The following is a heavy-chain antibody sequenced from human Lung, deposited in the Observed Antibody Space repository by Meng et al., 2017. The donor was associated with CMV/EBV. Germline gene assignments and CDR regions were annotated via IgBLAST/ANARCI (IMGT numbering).Heavy chain of an antibody. CDR1: GYTFTDYY. CDR2: INLNSGGT. V-gene: IGHV1-2*02. J-gene: IGHJ4*02. CDR3: AGDKGWSGYDV. D-gene: IGHD3-3*01. Sequence: QVQLVQSGAEVKKPGASLQLSCKASGYTFTDYYIHWVRQAPGQGLEWMGWINLNSGGTHDSQNFQGRVTMTTNTSISTAYMELSRLTSDDTAVYYCAGDKGWSGYDVWGQGTLVTVSS.